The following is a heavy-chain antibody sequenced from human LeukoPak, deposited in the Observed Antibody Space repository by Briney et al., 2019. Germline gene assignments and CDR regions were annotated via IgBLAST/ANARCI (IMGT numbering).Heavy chain of an antibody. V-gene: IGHV4-34*01. D-gene: IGHD2-15*01. CDR1: GGSLGGYY. CDR3: VRGNDDCCSCDSRLAYDLR. CDR2: INHSGST. Sequence: KPSETLSLTCAVYGGSLGGYYWSWLRQPPGKGLEWLGEINHSGSTNYNPSLKSRVTISVDQSKKQFSLKLSCVSDSDTAVYYCVRGNDDCCSCDSRLAYDLRRGQGALFTVSS. J-gene: IGHJ1*01.